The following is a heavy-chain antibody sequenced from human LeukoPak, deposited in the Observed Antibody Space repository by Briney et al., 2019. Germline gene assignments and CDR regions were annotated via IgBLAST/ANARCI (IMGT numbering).Heavy chain of an antibody. D-gene: IGHD3-22*01. V-gene: IGHV4-31*03. CDR3: AREVYDSSGFDRYYFDY. Sequence: SETLSLTCTVSGDSINSGGYYWSWIRQHPGKGLEWIGYIYHSGSTYYNPSLKSRVTISVDTSKNQFSLKLSSVTAADTAVYYCAREVYDSSGFDRYYFDYWGQGTLVTVSS. J-gene: IGHJ4*02. CDR2: IYHSGST. CDR1: GDSINSGGYY.